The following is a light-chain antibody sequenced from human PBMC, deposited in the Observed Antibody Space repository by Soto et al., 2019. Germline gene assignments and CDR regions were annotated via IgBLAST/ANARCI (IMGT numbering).Light chain of an antibody. CDR1: QSILSGADNKNY. V-gene: IGKV4-1*01. CDR3: QQYYVPPYT. CDR2: WAS. J-gene: IGKJ2*01. Sequence: DIVMTQSPDSPAVSLGERATISCTSSQSILSGADNKNYLAWYQHKPGQPPKLLIYWASARQSGVPDRFSGSGSGTDFTLTISSLQAEDVAVYYCQQYYVPPYTFGQGTKLEIK.